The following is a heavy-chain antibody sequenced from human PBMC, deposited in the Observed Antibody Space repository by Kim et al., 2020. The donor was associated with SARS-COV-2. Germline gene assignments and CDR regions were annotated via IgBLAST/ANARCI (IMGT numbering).Heavy chain of an antibody. J-gene: IGHJ4*02. V-gene: IGHV6-1*01. CDR2: TYYRSKWYN. D-gene: IGHD5-12*01. CDR1: RDSVSSNSVA. Sequence: SQTLSLTCAISRDSVSSNSVAWNWIRQSPSRGLEWLGRTYYRSKWYNNYALSVKGRITINPDTSKNQFSLQLNSVTPEDTAVYYCARQVASLDYWGQGTLVTVSS. CDR3: ARQVASLDY.